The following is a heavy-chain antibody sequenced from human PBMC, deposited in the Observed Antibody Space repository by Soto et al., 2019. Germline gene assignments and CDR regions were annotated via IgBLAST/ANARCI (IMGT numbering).Heavy chain of an antibody. CDR3: AKELRELELDYYYYGMDV. V-gene: IGHV3-23*01. CDR1: GFTFSSYA. J-gene: IGHJ6*02. Sequence: EVQLLESGGGLVQPGGSLRLSCAASGFTFSSYAMSWVRQAPGKGLEWVSAISGSGGSTYYADSVKGRFTISRDNSKNTLYLQMNSLRAEDTAVYYCAKELRELELDYYYYGMDVWGQGTTVTVSS. CDR2: ISGSGGST. D-gene: IGHD1-7*01.